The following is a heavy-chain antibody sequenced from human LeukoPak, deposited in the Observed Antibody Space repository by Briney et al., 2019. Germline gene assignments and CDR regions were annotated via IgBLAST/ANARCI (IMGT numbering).Heavy chain of an antibody. CDR1: GFTFTSYA. CDR2: ISGSGGST. J-gene: IGHJ4*02. Sequence: GGSLRLSCAASGFTFTSYALSWVPKAQGKGLEGVSAISGSGGSTYYADSVKGRFTISRDNSKNTLYLQMNSLRAEDTAVYYCASIPNPGYSSGWSFWGQGTLVTVSS. D-gene: IGHD6-19*01. CDR3: ASIPNPGYSSGWSF. V-gene: IGHV3-23*01.